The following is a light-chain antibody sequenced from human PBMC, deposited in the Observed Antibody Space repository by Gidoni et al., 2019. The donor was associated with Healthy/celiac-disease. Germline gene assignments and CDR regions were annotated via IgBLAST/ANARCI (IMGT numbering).Light chain of an antibody. Sequence: QSALTQPASVSVSTGQSITISCTVTISDVGTYNLVSGYQQHPGKAPKLMIYEGSQRPSGVSNRFSGSKSGNTASLTIAGLQAEDEADYYCCSYAGSSTWVFGGGTKLTVL. CDR3: CSYAGSSTWV. J-gene: IGLJ3*02. V-gene: IGLV2-23*01. CDR2: EGS. CDR1: ISDVGTYNL.